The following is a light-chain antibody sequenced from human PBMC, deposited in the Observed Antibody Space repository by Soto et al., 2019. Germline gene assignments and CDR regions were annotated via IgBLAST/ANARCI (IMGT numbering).Light chain of an antibody. V-gene: IGLV1-40*01. Sequence: QSVLTQPPSVSGAPGQRVTISCTGSSSNIGAGYDVHWYQQLPGTAPKLLIYADSNRPSGVRDRFSGSKSGTSASLAITGLQAEDEADYYCQSYDSSLSGSVLGGGTKLTVL. CDR3: QSYDSSLSGSV. J-gene: IGLJ2*01. CDR2: ADS. CDR1: SSNIGAGYD.